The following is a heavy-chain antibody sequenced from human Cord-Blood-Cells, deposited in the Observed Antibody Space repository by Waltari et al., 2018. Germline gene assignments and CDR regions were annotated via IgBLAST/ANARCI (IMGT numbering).Heavy chain of an antibody. J-gene: IGHJ3*02. CDR1: GGTFSSYA. D-gene: IGHD6-13*01. CDR2: IIPIFGTA. CDR3: ARYDSLIAAAGTVGAFDI. Sequence: QVQLVQSGAEVKKPGSSVKVSCKASGGTFSSYAISWVRQAPGQGLEWMGGIIPIFGTANYAQKFQGRVTITADESTNTAYMELSSLRSEDTAVYYCARYDSLIAAAGTVGAFDIWGQGTMVTVSS. V-gene: IGHV1-69*01.